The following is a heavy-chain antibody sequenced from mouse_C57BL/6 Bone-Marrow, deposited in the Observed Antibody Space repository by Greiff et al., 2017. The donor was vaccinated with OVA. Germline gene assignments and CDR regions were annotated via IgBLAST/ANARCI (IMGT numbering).Heavy chain of an antibody. J-gene: IGHJ2*01. CDR1: GFNFKDDY. D-gene: IGHD2-5*01. CDR2: IDPENGDT. V-gene: IGHV14-4*01. CDR3: SSYSNFDY. Sequence: VQLQQSGAELVRPGASVKLSCTASGFNFKDDYMHWVKQRPEQGLEWIGWIDPENGDTEYASKFQGKATITADTSSNTAYLQLSSLTSEDTAVYYCSSYSNFDYWGQGTTLTVSS.